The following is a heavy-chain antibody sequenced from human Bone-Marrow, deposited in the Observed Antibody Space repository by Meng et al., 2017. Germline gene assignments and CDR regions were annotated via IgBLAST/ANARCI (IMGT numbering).Heavy chain of an antibody. CDR2: IYYSGST. Sequence: SETLSLTCTVSGGSVSSCSYYWSWIRQPPGKGLEWIGYIYYSGSTNYNPSLKSRVTISVDTSKNQFSLKLSSVTAADTAVYYCARSYGGTLDYWGQGTLVTVSS. J-gene: IGHJ4*02. CDR1: GGSVSSCSYY. CDR3: ARSYGGTLDY. V-gene: IGHV4-61*01. D-gene: IGHD4-23*01.